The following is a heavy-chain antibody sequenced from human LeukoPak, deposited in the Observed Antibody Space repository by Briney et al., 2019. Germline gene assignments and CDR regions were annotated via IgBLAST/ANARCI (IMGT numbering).Heavy chain of an antibody. CDR3: VRDLGGRSGH. V-gene: IGHV3-74*01. CDR1: GFTFSSYW. CDR2: INEDGSTT. D-gene: IGHD1-26*01. Sequence: PGESLRLSCAASGFTFSSYWMHWVRQAPGKGLVWVSRINEDGSTTNYADSVKGRFTISRDNAKNTLYLQMNSLRAEDTAVYYCVRDLGGRSGHWGQGTLVTVSS. J-gene: IGHJ4*02.